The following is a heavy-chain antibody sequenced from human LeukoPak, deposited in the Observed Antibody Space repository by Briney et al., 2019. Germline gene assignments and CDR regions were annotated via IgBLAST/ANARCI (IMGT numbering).Heavy chain of an antibody. Sequence: SVKVSCKASGGTFSSYAISWVRQAPGQGLEWMGGIIPIFGTANYAQKFQGRVTITADESTSTAYMELSSLRSDDTAVYYCARDGYYDSSGYDAFDIWGQGTMVTVSS. J-gene: IGHJ3*02. CDR1: GGTFSSYA. V-gene: IGHV1-69*01. D-gene: IGHD3-22*01. CDR3: ARDGYYDSSGYDAFDI. CDR2: IIPIFGTA.